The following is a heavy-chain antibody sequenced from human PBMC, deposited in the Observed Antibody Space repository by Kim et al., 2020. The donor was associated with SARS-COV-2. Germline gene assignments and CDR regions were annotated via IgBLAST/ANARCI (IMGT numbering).Heavy chain of an antibody. Sequence: SETLSLTCAVYGGSFSGYYWSWIRQPPGKGLEWIGEINHSGSTNYNPSLKSRVTISVDTSKNQFSLKLSSVTAADTAVYYCARVPSMVRGVTPLDYWGQGTLVTVSS. J-gene: IGHJ4*02. CDR1: GGSFSGYY. V-gene: IGHV4-34*01. CDR3: ARVPSMVRGVTPLDY. D-gene: IGHD3-10*01. CDR2: INHSGST.